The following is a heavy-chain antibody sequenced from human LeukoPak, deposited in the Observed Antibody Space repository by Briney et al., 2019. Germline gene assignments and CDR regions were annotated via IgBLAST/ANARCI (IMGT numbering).Heavy chain of an antibody. CDR2: ITPSDGA. CDR3: ARDRYGDGFAHFDY. J-gene: IGHJ4*02. Sequence: GASVKVSCESSGYTFTAYAVHWVRQAPGQGLEWMGWITPSDGANYAQKFQGRVTMTRDTSMSTAYMDLNRLTSDDTAVYFCARDRYGDGFAHFDYWGQRTLVTVSS. D-gene: IGHD5-24*01. V-gene: IGHV1-2*02. CDR1: GYTFTAYA.